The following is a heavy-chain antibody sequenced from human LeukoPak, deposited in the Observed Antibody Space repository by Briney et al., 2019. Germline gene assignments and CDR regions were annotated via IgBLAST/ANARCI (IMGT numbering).Heavy chain of an antibody. V-gene: IGHV4-4*07. D-gene: IGHD2-8*02. CDR1: RGSISSYY. J-gene: IGHJ5*02. CDR3: ARDRPPLTGFDP. Sequence: SETLSLTCTVPRGSISSYYWSWIPHPPGKGLEWIGRIYTSGSTNYNPSLKSRVTMSVDTSKNQFSLKLSSVTAADTAVYYCARDRPPLTGFDPWGQGTLVTVSS. CDR2: IYTSGST.